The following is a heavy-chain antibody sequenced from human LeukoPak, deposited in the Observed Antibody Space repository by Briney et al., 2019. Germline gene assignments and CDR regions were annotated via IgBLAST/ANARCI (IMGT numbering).Heavy chain of an antibody. D-gene: IGHD4-23*01. CDR1: GFTFSSYW. CDR3: ARGRSFGGFFHFDY. Sequence: GGSLRLSCAASGFTFSSYWMSWVRQAPGKGLEWVSVIYSGGSTYYADSVKGRFTISRDNSKNTLYLQMNSLRAEDTAVYYCARGRSFGGFFHFDYWGQGTLVTVSS. V-gene: IGHV3-53*01. J-gene: IGHJ4*02. CDR2: IYSGGST.